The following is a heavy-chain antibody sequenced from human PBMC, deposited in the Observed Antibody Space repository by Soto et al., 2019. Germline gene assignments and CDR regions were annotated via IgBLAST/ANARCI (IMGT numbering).Heavy chain of an antibody. CDR1: GFTFSSYQ. D-gene: IGHD3-3*01. CDR2: IKQDGSEE. CDR3: ARERLRTGDY. V-gene: IGHV3-7*03. J-gene: IGHJ4*02. Sequence: GGSLRLSCAASGFTFSSYQMSWVRQAPGKGLEWVANIKQDGSEEYYVDSVKGRFTISRDNAKNSLYLQMNSLRAEDTAAYYCARERLRTGDYWGQGTLVTVSS.